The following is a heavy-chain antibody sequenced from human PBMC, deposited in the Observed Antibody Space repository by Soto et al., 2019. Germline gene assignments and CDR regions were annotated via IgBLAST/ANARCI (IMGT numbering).Heavy chain of an antibody. Sequence: GSLRLSCAASGFTFSSYGMHWVRQAPGKGLEWVAVIWYDGSNKYYADSVKGRFTISRDNSKNTLYLQMNSLRAEDTAVYYCARDRSYYDSSGYPLGGMDVWGQGTTVTVSS. CDR1: GFTFSSYG. CDR3: ARDRSYYDSSGYPLGGMDV. D-gene: IGHD3-22*01. V-gene: IGHV3-33*01. CDR2: IWYDGSNK. J-gene: IGHJ6*02.